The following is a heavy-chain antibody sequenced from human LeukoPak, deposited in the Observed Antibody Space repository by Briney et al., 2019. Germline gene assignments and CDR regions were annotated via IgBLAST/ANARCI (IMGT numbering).Heavy chain of an antibody. D-gene: IGHD2-15*01. CDR3: AKGGYCSGGSCYFSDAFDI. CDR2: IWYDGSYK. Sequence: GGSLRLSCAASGFTFSSYGMHWVRQAPGKGLEWVAVIWYDGSYKYYADSVKGRFTISRDNSKNTLYLQMNSLRAEDTAVYYCAKGGYCSGGSCYFSDAFDIWGQGTMVTVSS. V-gene: IGHV3-33*06. J-gene: IGHJ3*02. CDR1: GFTFSSYG.